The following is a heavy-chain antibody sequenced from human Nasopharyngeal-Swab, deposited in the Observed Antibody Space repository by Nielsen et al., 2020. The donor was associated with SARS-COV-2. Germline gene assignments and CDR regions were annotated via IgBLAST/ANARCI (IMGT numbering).Heavy chain of an antibody. J-gene: IGHJ6*02. CDR3: ARSSGYDYGMDV. D-gene: IGHD3-22*01. CDR1: GFTFSSYG. V-gene: IGHV3-23*01. Sequence: GGSLRLSCAASGFTFSSYGMHWVRQAPGKGLEWVSAISGSGGSTYYADSVKGRFTISRDNSKNTLYLQMNSLRAEDTAVYYCARSSGYDYGMDVWGQGTTVTVSS. CDR2: ISGSGGST.